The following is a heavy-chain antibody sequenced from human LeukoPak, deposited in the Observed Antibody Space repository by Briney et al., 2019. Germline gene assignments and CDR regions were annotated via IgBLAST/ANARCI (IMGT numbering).Heavy chain of an antibody. CDR3: ARWGSGGLTLDY. CDR1: GFTFSSYA. J-gene: IGHJ4*02. CDR2: IWNDGSQK. Sequence: PGGSLRLSCAASGFTFSSYAMSWASQAPGKGLEWVAVIWNDGSQKYYADSVKGRFTISKDNSRNTLNLQMDSLRAEDTAVYYCARWGSGGLTLDYWGQGTLVTVSS. D-gene: IGHD3-10*01. V-gene: IGHV3-33*08.